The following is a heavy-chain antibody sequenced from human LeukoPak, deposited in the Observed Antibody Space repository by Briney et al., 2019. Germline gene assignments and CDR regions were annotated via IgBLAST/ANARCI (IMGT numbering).Heavy chain of an antibody. D-gene: IGHD3-22*01. CDR2: IYYSGST. J-gene: IGHJ4*02. V-gene: IGHV4-59*08. CDR3: ARHDSSGYKY. CDR1: GGSISRYY. Sequence: KPSETVSLTCTVSGGSISRYYWSWIRQPPGKGLEWIGYIYYSGSTNYNPPLNGRVTISVDTSKNQFSLKVTSVTAADTAIYYCARHDSSGYKYWGQGTLVTVSS.